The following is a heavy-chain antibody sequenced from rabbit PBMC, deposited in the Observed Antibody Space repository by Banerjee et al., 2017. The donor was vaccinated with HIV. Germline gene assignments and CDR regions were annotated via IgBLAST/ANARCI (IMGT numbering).Heavy chain of an antibody. D-gene: IGHD7-1*01. J-gene: IGHJ2*02. CDR2: INTSSGNT. CDR1: GFSFSNKYV. CDR3: ARGGGGYAGYGHGDDAFDP. V-gene: IGHV1S40*01. Sequence: QSLEESGGDLVTPGGTLTLTCTASGFSFSNKYVMCWVRQAPGKGLEWIACINTSSGNTVYASWAKGRFTISKTSSTTVTLQMTSLTAADTATYFCARGGGGYAGYGHGDDAFDPWGPGTLVT.